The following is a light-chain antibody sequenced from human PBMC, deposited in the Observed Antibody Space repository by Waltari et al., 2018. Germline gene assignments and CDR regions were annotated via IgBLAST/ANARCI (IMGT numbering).Light chain of an antibody. CDR1: SPRRYY. CDR3: HSRDASGVGGS. CDR2: GNN. J-gene: IGLJ2*01. Sequence: SSELTQDPAVSVALGQTVSITCQGDSPRRYYASWYQQRPGQAPILVFSGNNNRPSGVPDRFSGSSSDNTAVLTITGAQAEDEASYYCHSRDASGVGGSFGGGTKLTVL. V-gene: IGLV3-19*01.